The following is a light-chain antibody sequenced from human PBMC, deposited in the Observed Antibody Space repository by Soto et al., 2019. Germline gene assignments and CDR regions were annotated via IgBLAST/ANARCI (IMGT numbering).Light chain of an antibody. J-gene: IGLJ2*01. Sequence: QSVLTQPPSVSGAPGQRVTISCTGSSSNIGAGYDVHWYQQLPGTAPKLLIYGNNNRPSGVPDRFSGSTSGTSASLAITGLQAEDEGDYYCLSYDTSLSNSGLFGGGTKLTVL. CDR2: GNN. CDR1: SSNIGAGYD. V-gene: IGLV1-40*01. CDR3: LSYDTSLSNSGL.